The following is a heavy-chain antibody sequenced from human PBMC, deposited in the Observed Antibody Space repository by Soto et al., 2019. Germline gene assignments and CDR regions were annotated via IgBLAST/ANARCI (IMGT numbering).Heavy chain of an antibody. V-gene: IGHV3-30*03. CDR3: YGDYGDYYYGMDV. Sequence: QVQLVESGGGVVQPGRSLRLSCAASGFTFSSYGMHWVRQAPGKGLEWVAVISYDGSNKYYADSVKGRFTISRDNSKNTLYLQMNSLRAEDTAVYHCYGDYGDYYYGMDVWGQGTTVTVSS. D-gene: IGHD4-17*01. CDR1: GFTFSSYG. CDR2: ISYDGSNK. J-gene: IGHJ6*02.